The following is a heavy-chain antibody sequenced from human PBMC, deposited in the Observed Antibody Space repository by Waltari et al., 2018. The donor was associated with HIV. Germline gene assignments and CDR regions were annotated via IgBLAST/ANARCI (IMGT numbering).Heavy chain of an antibody. CDR1: GFTFSSYW. V-gene: IGHV3-74*01. J-gene: IGHJ4*02. CDR3: ARDRNGDYGHYFDY. CDR2: IKSDGSST. Sequence: EVQLVESGGGLVQPGGSMRLSCAASGFTFSSYWMHWVRQAPGKGLVGGSGIKSDGSSTSYSDSVKGRFTISRDNAKNTLYLQMNSLRAEDTAVYYCARDRNGDYGHYFDYWGQGTLVTVSS. D-gene: IGHD4-17*01.